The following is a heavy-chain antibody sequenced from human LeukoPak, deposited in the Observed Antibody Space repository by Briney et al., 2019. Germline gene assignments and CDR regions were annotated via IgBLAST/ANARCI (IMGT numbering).Heavy chain of an antibody. CDR2: ISWNSGNI. J-gene: IGHJ3*01. CDR1: GFTFDDYA. D-gene: IGHD1-1*01. V-gene: IGHV3-9*01. CDR3: TKATGYNWNDKDTIDV. Sequence: GGSLRLSCMASGFTFDDYAMHWVRQAPGKGLEWVAGISWNSGNIAYADSVKGRFSISRDNAENSVYLQMDGLVSEDTALYYCTKATGYNWNDKDTIDVWGQGGMVTVSS.